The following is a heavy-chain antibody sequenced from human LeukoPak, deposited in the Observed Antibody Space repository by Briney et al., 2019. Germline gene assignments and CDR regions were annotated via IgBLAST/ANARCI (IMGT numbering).Heavy chain of an antibody. CDR2: ISAYNGNT. V-gene: IGHV1-18*01. J-gene: IGHJ3*02. CDR1: GYTFASYG. CDR3: VRDESVFDI. Sequence: ASVKVSCKASGYTFASYGISWVRQAPGQGLEWMGWISAYNGNTNYAQKLQGRVTMTTDASSTTAYMELRSLRSDDTAMYYCVRDESVFDIWGQGTMVTVSS. D-gene: IGHD5/OR15-5a*01.